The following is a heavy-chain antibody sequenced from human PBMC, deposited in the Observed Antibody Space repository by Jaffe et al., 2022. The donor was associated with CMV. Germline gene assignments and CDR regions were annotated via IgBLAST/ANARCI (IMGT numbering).Heavy chain of an antibody. J-gene: IGHJ4*02. V-gene: IGHV3-9*01. CDR2: ISWNSGSI. D-gene: IGHD6-6*01. CDR3: VKDMGAARHPPYFDY. Sequence: EVQLVESGGGLVQPGRSLRLSCAASGFTFDDHAMHWVRQAPGKGLEWVSGISWNSGSIGYADSVKGRFTISRDNAKNSLYLQMDSLRAEDTALYYCVKDMGAARHPPYFDYWGQGTLVTVSS. CDR1: GFTFDDHA.